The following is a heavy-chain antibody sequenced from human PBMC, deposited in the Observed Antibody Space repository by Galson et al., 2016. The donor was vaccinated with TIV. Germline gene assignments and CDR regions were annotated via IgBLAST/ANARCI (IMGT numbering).Heavy chain of an antibody. Sequence: SLRLSCAASGFTFGSYAMTWVRQAPGKGLEWVALIRYDGSRRYYADSVKGRFTISRDDSKNTLYLQMNGLRRDDSAVYYCASGVVAHTYYFYGMDVWGQGTTVTVSS. CDR1: GFTFGSYA. D-gene: IGHD2-15*01. CDR3: ASGVVAHTYYFYGMDV. V-gene: IGHV3-30*03. J-gene: IGHJ6*02. CDR2: IRYDGSRR.